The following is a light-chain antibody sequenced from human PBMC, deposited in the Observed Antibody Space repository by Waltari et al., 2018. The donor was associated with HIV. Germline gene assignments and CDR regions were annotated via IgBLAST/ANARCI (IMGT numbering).Light chain of an antibody. Sequence: DIVMTQSPDSLPVSLGERATINCTSSQSILYSSDNRNYLAWYQQKARQPPKLLISWASTLESGVPDRFSASGSGTDFTLTITRLQAEDVAIYHCQQYFRIPPTFGGGTKVEIK. CDR1: QSILYSSDNRNY. CDR3: QQYFRIPPT. CDR2: WAS. V-gene: IGKV4-1*01. J-gene: IGKJ4*01.